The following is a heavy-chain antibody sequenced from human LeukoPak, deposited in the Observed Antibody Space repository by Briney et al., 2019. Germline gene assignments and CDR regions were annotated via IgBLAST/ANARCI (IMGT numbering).Heavy chain of an antibody. CDR2: IYHSGST. CDR3: AKGDYDILTGPLYYFDY. D-gene: IGHD3-9*01. J-gene: IGHJ4*02. V-gene: IGHV4-59*04. CDR1: GGSISSYY. Sequence: SETLSLTCTVSGGSISSYYWSWIRQPPGKGLEWIGSIYHSGSTYYNPSLKSRVTISVDTSKNQFSLKLSSVTAADTAVYYCAKGDYDILTGPLYYFDYWGQGTLVTVSS.